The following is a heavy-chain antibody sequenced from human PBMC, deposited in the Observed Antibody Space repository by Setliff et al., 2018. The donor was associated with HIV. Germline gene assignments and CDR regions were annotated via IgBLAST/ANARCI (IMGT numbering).Heavy chain of an antibody. CDR2: IKQDGSEK. D-gene: IGHD1-26*01. Sequence: PGESLKISCAASGFTFSSYWMSWVRQAPGKGLEWVANIKQDGSEKYYVDSVKGRFTISRDNAKNSLYLQMNSLRAEDTAVYYCARILQVGGTTRYAFDIWGQGTMVTVSS. J-gene: IGHJ3*02. CDR1: GFTFSSYW. CDR3: ARILQVGGTTRYAFDI. V-gene: IGHV3-7*01.